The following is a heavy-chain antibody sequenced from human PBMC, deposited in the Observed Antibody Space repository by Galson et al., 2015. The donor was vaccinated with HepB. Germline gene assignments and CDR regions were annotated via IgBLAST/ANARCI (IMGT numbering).Heavy chain of an antibody. J-gene: IGHJ4*02. D-gene: IGHD4-17*01. V-gene: IGHV2-5*01. Sequence: PALVKPTQTLTLTCTFSGFSLSTSGVGVGWIRQPPGKALEWLALIYWNDDKRYSPSLKSRLTITKDTSKNQVVLTMTNVDPVDTATYYCAHSIPERAYGDYLFDYWGQGTLVTVSS. CDR3: AHSIPERAYGDYLFDY. CDR2: IYWNDDK. CDR1: GFSLSTSGVG.